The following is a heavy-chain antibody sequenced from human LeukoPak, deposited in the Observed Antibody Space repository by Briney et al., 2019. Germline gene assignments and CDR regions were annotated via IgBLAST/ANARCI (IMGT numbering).Heavy chain of an antibody. D-gene: IGHD6-13*01. CDR2: ISSGSSYI. J-gene: IGHJ4*02. Sequence: PSETLSLTCTVSGGSISSYYWSWIRQPPGKGLEWVSSISSGSSYIYYADSVKGRFTISRDNAKNSLYLQMHSLRAEDTALYYCARVATGIAAPIDYWGQGTLVTVSS. V-gene: IGHV3-21*01. CDR3: ARVATGIAAPIDY. CDR1: GGSISSYY.